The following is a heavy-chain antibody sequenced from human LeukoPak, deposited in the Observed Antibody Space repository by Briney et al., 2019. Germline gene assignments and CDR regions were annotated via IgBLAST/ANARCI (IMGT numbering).Heavy chain of an antibody. J-gene: IGHJ4*02. CDR3: ARRIAVAGRPFDY. CDR1: GGSISSSSYY. V-gene: IGHV4-39*01. CDR2: IYYSGST. Sequence: SETLSLTCTVSGGSISSSSYYWGWIRQPPGKGLEWIGSIYYSGSTYYNPSLKSRVTISVDTSKNQFSRKLSSVTAADTAVYYCARRIAVAGRPFDYWGQGTLVTVSS. D-gene: IGHD6-19*01.